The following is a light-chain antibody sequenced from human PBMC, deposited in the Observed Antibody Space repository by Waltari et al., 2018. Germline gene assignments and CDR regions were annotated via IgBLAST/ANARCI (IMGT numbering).Light chain of an antibody. Sequence: QLVVTQSPSASASLGASVKLTCTLSSGHSSNIIAWLQQQPGKGPRYLMQVNSDGSHRKGDEIPDRFSGSSSGAERYLTISSLQSEDEADYYCETGGHGTWVFGGGTKLTVL. J-gene: IGLJ3*02. CDR2: VNSDGSH. V-gene: IGLV4-69*01. CDR3: ETGGHGTWV. CDR1: SGHSSNI.